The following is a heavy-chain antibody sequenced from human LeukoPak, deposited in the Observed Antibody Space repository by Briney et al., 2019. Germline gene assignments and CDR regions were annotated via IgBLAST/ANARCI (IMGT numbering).Heavy chain of an antibody. D-gene: IGHD6-13*01. Sequence: GGSLRLSCAASGFTFDDYAMHWVRQAPGKGLEWVSGISWNSGSIGYADSVKGRFTISRDNAKNSLNLQMNSLRAEDMALYYCSKSHLAAAGLGYFDYWGQGTLVTVS. V-gene: IGHV3-9*03. J-gene: IGHJ4*02. CDR1: GFTFDDYA. CDR2: ISWNSGSI. CDR3: SKSHLAAAGLGYFDY.